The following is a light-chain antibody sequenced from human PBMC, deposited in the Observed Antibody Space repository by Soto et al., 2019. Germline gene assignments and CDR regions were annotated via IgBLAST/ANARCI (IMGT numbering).Light chain of an antibody. V-gene: IGLV2-8*01. CDR2: EVS. CDR3: SSYTTSGSPVV. CDR1: SSDVGGYNF. Sequence: QSALTQPPSASGSPGQSVTISCTGTSSDVGGYNFVSWYQQHPGKAPKLMIYEVSKRPSGVPDRFSGSKSGNTASLTVSGLQAEDEADYYCSSYTTSGSPVVFGGGTKLTVL. J-gene: IGLJ2*01.